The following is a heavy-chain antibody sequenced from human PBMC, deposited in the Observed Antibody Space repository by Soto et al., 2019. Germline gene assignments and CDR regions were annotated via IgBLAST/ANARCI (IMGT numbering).Heavy chain of an antibody. Sequence: GGSLRLSCAASGFTFNIYGMHWVRQAPDKGLEWVALISYDGSNQYYADSVKGRFTISRDNSRNTLFLQMNSLRADDTAVYYCAKDQASGQGSFDSWGQGTLVTVSS. D-gene: IGHD3-10*01. J-gene: IGHJ4*02. CDR2: ISYDGSNQ. V-gene: IGHV3-30*18. CDR3: AKDQASGQGSFDS. CDR1: GFTFNIYG.